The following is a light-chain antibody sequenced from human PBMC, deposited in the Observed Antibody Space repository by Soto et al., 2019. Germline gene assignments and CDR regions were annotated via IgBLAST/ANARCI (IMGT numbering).Light chain of an antibody. Sequence: VTVSLTTRERATLSCRVSQSVSSTYLAWYQQKPGRTPKVLIYRASTRATGIPDRFSGSGYGTDFTLTISRLEAEDFAVYYCEQYGSPPHSFGGGAKVDIK. J-gene: IGKJ4*01. V-gene: IGKV3-20*01. CDR1: QSVSSTY. CDR2: RAS. CDR3: EQYGSPPHS.